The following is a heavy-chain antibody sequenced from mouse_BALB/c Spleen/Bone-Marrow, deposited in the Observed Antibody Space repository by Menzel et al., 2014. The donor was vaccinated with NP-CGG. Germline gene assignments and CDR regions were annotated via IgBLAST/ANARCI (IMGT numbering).Heavy chain of an antibody. CDR2: ISPTTGYT. CDR3: DRCGSLLAMDY. CDR1: GYTFSSYC. Sequence: VKLMESGAELAKPGASVKMSCKASGYTFSSYCMHWVRQRPGQGLEWIGYISPTTGYTDYSPKFQDKATLTADKSSTTANIQLRKLTTEASEDYDGDRCGSLLAMDYWGQGTLVTVSS. D-gene: IGHD1-1*02. J-gene: IGHJ4*01. V-gene: IGHV1-7*01.